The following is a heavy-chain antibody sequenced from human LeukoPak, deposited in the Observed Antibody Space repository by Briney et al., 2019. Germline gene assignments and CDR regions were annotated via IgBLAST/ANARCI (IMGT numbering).Heavy chain of an antibody. Sequence: KPSQTLSLTCTVSGGSISSGDYYWGWIRQPPGKGREWIVYIYYSVSTYYNPSLKSRVTISVDTSKTQFSLKLSSVTAADTAVYYCARAGDYCGGDCYSVYFDYWGQGTLVTVSS. CDR2: IYYSVST. CDR3: ARAGDYCGGDCYSVYFDY. CDR1: GGSISSGDYY. V-gene: IGHV4-30-4*08. D-gene: IGHD2-21*01. J-gene: IGHJ4*02.